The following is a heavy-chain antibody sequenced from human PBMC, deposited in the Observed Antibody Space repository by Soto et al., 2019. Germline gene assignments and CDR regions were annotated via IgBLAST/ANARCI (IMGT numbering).Heavy chain of an antibody. J-gene: IGHJ6*02. D-gene: IGHD4-17*01. Sequence: QGQLVQSGAEVKKPGSSVKVSCRASGGHFDRFALSWLRQAHGQGLEWMGGIIPFLSATTYAHKFPGRVTITVFESAKPLFLVLRSLTADYPSVYFCARGEDEYGDFGSMDVCGQGTSVTVSS. CDR1: GGHFDRFA. CDR3: ARGEDEYGDFGSMDV. V-gene: IGHV1-69*01. CDR2: IIPFLSAT.